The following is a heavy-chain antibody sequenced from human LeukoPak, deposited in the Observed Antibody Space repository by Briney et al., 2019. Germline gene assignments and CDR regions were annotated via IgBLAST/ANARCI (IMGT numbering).Heavy chain of an antibody. J-gene: IGHJ5*02. Sequence: SETLSLTCAVYGGSFSGYYWSWIRQPPGKGLEWIGEINHSGSTNYNPSLESRVTISVDTSKNQFSLKLSSVTAADTAVYYCARVLAVAGKTFDPWGQGTLVTVSS. CDR3: ARVLAVAGKTFDP. CDR2: INHSGST. D-gene: IGHD6-19*01. CDR1: GGSFSGYY. V-gene: IGHV4-34*01.